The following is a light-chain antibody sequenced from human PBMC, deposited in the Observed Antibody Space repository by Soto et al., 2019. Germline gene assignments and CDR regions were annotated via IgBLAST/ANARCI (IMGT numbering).Light chain of an antibody. Sequence: QSALTQPASVSGSPGQSITISCTGTSSDVGGYNYVSWFQHHPGKAPKLMIYEVSNRPSGVSNRFSGSKSGNTASLTISGLQAEDEAVYYCSSYTSSSTRVFGGGTKVTVL. CDR2: EVS. CDR3: SSYTSSSTRV. J-gene: IGLJ3*02. CDR1: SSDVGGYNY. V-gene: IGLV2-14*01.